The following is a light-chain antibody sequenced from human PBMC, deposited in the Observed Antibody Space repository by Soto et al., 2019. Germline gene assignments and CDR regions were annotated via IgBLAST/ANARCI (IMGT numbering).Light chain of an antibody. V-gene: IGKV1-39*01. J-gene: IGKJ1*01. CDR3: QQSFSTPRT. Sequence: DIQMTQSPSSLSASVGDRVTITCRASQSIRSYLNWYQQKPGKAPKLLIYAASSSQSGVSSRFSGSGSGTDFTLTISSLQPEDFATYYCQQSFSTPRTFGQGTRVEIK. CDR1: QSIRSY. CDR2: AAS.